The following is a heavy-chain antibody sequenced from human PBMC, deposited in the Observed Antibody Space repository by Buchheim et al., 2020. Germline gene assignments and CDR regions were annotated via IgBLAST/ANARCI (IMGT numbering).Heavy chain of an antibody. CDR3: ARSPPATTWLQFWYYFDY. J-gene: IGHJ4*02. CDR1: GFTFSSYW. CDR2: IKQDGSDK. Sequence: EVQLVESGGGLVQPGGSLRLSCAASGFTFSSYWMSWVRQAPGKGLEWVANIKQDGSDKNFVDSVKGRFTISRDNAQNSLSLQMNSLRAEDTAVYYCARSPPATTWLQFWYYFDYWGQGTL. V-gene: IGHV3-7*01. D-gene: IGHD5-24*01.